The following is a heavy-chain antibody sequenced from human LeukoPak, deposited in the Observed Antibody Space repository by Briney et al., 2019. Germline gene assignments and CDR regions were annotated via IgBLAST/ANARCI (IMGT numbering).Heavy chain of an antibody. V-gene: IGHV4-59*12. D-gene: IGHD6-19*01. J-gene: IGHJ3*02. CDR2: IYYSGST. Sequence: SETLSLTCTVSGDSIRSYYWSWIRQPPGKGLEWIGYIYYSGSTNYNPSLKSRVTISIDTSKNQFSLKLISLTAADTAVYYCARDGAATVAGYAFDIWGQGTMVTVSS. CDR1: GDSIRSYY. CDR3: ARDGAATVAGYAFDI.